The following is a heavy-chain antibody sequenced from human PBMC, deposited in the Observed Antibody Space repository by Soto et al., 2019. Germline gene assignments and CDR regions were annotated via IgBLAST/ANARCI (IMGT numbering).Heavy chain of an antibody. CDR3: ARDLGYCRSGTCYREWFDP. Sequence: QVQLVQSGAEVKKPGASVKVSRKASGYTFTTHGISWVRQAPGQGLEWMGWVNGDNGHTNYAQSLQGRVTMTTDTSTNTAYMELRSLRSDDTAVYYCARDLGYCRSGTCYREWFDPWGQGTLVTVSS. CDR1: GYTFTTHG. V-gene: IGHV1-18*01. CDR2: VNGDNGHT. J-gene: IGHJ5*02. D-gene: IGHD2-15*01.